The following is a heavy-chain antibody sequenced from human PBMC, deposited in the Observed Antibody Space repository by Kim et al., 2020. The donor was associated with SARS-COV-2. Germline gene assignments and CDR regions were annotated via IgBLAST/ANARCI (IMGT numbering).Heavy chain of an antibody. V-gene: IGHV4-39*01. CDR2: IYYSGST. CDR1: GGSISSSSYY. CDR3: ARSGSSGWDPHWFDP. D-gene: IGHD6-19*01. J-gene: IGHJ5*02. Sequence: SETLSLTCTVSGGSISSSSYYWGWIRQPPGKGLEWIGSIYYSGSTYYNPSLKSRVTISVDTSKNQFSLKLSSVTAADTAVYYCARSGSSGWDPHWFDPWGQGTLVTVSS.